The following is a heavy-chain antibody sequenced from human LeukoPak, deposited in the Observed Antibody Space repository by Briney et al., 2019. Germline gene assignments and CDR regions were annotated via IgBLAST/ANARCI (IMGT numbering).Heavy chain of an antibody. J-gene: IGHJ6*02. D-gene: IGHD3-16*01. CDR1: GFTFSSYA. Sequence: GGSLRLSCAASGFTFSSYAMSRVRQAPGKGLEWVASINHNGNVNYYVDSVKGRFTISRDNAKNSLYLQMRNLRAEDTAVYFCARGGGLDVWGQGATVTVSS. V-gene: IGHV3-7*03. CDR2: INHNGNVN. CDR3: ARGGGLDV.